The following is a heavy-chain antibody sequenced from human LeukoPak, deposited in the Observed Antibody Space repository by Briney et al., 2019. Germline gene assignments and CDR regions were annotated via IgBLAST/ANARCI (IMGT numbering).Heavy chain of an antibody. CDR1: GGSISSYY. D-gene: IGHD2-15*01. CDR3: ARGAKVGGYYYGMDV. CDR2: IYYSGST. Sequence: SETLALTCTVSGGSISSYYWSWIRQPPGKGLEGIGYIYYSGSTNYDPSLKSRVTISVDTSKNQFSLKLSSVTAADTAVYYCARGAKVGGYYYGMDVWGKGTTVTVSS. V-gene: IGHV4-59*01. J-gene: IGHJ6*04.